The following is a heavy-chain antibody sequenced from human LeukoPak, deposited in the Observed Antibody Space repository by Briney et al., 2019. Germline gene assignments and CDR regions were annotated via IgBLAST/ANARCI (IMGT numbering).Heavy chain of an antibody. CDR2: INPNSGGT. V-gene: IGHV1-2*02. CDR1: GYTFIANY. CDR3: ARGSGSSSFDP. Sequence: ASVKVSCKASGYTFIANYMHWVRQAPGQGLEWMGWINPNSGGTNYAQEFQGRVTMTRDTSISTAYMELSRLRSDDTAVYYCARGSGSSSFDPWGQGTLVAVSS. D-gene: IGHD3-10*01. J-gene: IGHJ5*02.